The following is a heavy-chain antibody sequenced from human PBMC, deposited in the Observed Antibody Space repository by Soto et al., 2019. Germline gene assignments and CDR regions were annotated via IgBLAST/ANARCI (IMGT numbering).Heavy chain of an antibody. CDR3: AASIFYYGMDV. CDR1: GYTFTNYW. CDR2: IYPGDSDT. J-gene: IGHJ6*02. Sequence: GESLKISCKGSGYTFTNYWIGWVRQMPGKGPEWMGIIYPGDSDTKYSPSFQGQVTISADKSITTTYLQWSSLKASDTAIYYCAASIFYYGMDVWGQGTTVTVS. V-gene: IGHV5-51*01.